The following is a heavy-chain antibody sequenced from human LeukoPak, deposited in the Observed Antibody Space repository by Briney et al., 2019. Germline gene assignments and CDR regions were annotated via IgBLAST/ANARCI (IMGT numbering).Heavy chain of an antibody. CDR2: INPSDGST. J-gene: IGHJ5*02. CDR1: GYSFTSYY. V-gene: IGHV1-46*01. D-gene: IGHD3-3*01. CDR3: ARGIHSYDFPGRVDWFDP. Sequence: GASVKVSCKASGYSFTSYYVHWVRQAPGQGLEWMGIINPSDGSTTYAQKFQGRVTMTRDMSTSTVYMEMSSLRSVDTAVYYCARGIHSYDFPGRVDWFDPWGQGTLVTVSS.